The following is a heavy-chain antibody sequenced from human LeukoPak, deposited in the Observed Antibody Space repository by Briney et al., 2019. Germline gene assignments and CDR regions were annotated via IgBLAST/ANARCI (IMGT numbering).Heavy chain of an antibody. CDR1: GGSISSGGYY. CDR2: INHSGST. Sequence: PSETLSLTCTVSGGSISSGGYYWSWIRQLPGKGLEWIGEINHSGSTNYNPSLKSRVTISVDTSKNQFSLKLSSVTAADTAVYYCARAGVRGVISRGFRFDYWGQGTLVTVSS. D-gene: IGHD3-10*01. J-gene: IGHJ4*02. CDR3: ARAGVRGVISRGFRFDY. V-gene: IGHV4-39*07.